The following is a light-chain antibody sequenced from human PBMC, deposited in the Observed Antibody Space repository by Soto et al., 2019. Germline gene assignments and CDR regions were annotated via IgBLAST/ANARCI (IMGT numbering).Light chain of an antibody. CDR2: EVS. CDR3: SSYAGSKGV. J-gene: IGLJ2*01. Sequence: QSALTQPPSASGSPGQSVTISCTGTSSDVGGYNYVSWYQQYPGKAPTLMIYEVSKRPSGVPDRFSGSKSGNTASLTVSGLQAEDEADYYCSSYAGSKGVFGGGTKLTVL. V-gene: IGLV2-8*01. CDR1: SSDVGGYNY.